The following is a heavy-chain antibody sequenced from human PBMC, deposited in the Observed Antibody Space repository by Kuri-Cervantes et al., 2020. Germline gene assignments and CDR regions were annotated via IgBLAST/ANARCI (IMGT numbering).Heavy chain of an antibody. CDR2: ISAYNGNT. Sequence: GGSLRLSCKASGYTFTSYGISWVRQAPGQGLEWMGWISAYNGNTNYAQKLQGRVTMTTDTSTSTAYVELRSLRSDDTAVYYCAISEGHAGSGFPLLSYWGQGTLVTVSS. CDR3: AISEGHAGSGFPLLSY. J-gene: IGHJ4*02. D-gene: IGHD6-19*01. CDR1: GYTFTSYG. V-gene: IGHV1-18*01.